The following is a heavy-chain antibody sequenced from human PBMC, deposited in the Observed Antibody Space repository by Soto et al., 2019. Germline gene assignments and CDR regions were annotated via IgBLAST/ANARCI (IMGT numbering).Heavy chain of an antibody. CDR3: ARESEDLTSNFDY. V-gene: IGHV3-21*01. J-gene: IGHJ4*02. Sequence: PGGSVRLSCAASGFTFTRYSMNWVRQAPGRGLEWVSSINSTTNYIYYADSMKGRFTVSRDNAKNSVYLDMNSLSAEDTAVYYCARESEDLTSNFDYWGQGTLVTVSS. CDR2: INSTTNYI. CDR1: GFTFTRYS.